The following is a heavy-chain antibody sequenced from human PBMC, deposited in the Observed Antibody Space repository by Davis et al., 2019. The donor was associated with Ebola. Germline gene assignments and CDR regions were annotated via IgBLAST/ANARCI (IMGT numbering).Heavy chain of an antibody. CDR1: GYSFTSYW. J-gene: IGHJ6*02. V-gene: IGHV5-51*01. D-gene: IGHD4-17*01. Sequence: KVSCKGSGYSFTSYWIGWVRQMPGKGLEWMGIIYPGDSDTRYSPSFQGQVTISADKSISTAYLQWSSLKASDTAMYYCARVLTTVTFGTRYGMDVWGQGTTVTVSS. CDR3: ARVLTTVTFGTRYGMDV. CDR2: IYPGDSDT.